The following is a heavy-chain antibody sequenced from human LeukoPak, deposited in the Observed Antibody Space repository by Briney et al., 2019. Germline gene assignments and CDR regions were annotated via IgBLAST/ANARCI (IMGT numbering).Heavy chain of an antibody. D-gene: IGHD6-19*01. V-gene: IGHV3-30-3*01. CDR2: ISYDGSNK. Sequence: GGSLSLSCAASGFTFSSYAMHWVRQAPGKGLEWVAVISYDGSNKYYADSVKGRFTISRDNSKNTLYLQMNSLRAEDTAVYYCAQAGYSSGWYGIGRHYFDYWGQGTLVTVSS. J-gene: IGHJ4*02. CDR3: AQAGYSSGWYGIGRHYFDY. CDR1: GFTFSSYA.